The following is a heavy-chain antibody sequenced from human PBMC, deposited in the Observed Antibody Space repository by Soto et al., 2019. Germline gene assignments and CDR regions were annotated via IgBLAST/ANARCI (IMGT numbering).Heavy chain of an antibody. CDR1: GDTFSSYA. CDR3: ARDPLSSFAMDV. J-gene: IGHJ6*02. CDR2: IIPTFGRT. D-gene: IGHD3-10*02. V-gene: IGHV1-69*13. Sequence: ASVKVSCKASGDTFSSYAISWVRQAPGKGLEWMGKIIPTFGRTNYAQKFQGRLSISADDSTSTAYMELTSLESEDTAVYYCARDPLSSFAMDVWGQGTTVTVSS.